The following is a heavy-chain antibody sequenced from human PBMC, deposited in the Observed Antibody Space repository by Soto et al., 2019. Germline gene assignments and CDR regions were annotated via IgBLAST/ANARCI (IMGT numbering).Heavy chain of an antibody. J-gene: IGHJ6*03. Sequence: PSETLSLTCAVHGGTFSAYYRSWIRQAPGKGLEWIGEINHRGSATYSPSLKSRVTISVDTAKDQFSLRLTSLTAADTAVYFCGRGGGGISSTPYYDNYFYRDIWGKGTTVTVSS. CDR1: GGTFSAYY. CDR3: GRGGGGISSTPYYDNYFYRDI. CDR2: INHRGSA. D-gene: IGHD3-22*01. V-gene: IGHV4-34*01.